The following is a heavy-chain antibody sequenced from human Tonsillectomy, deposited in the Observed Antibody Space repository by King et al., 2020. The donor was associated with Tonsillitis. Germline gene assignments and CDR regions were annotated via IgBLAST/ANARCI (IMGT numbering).Heavy chain of an antibody. V-gene: IGHV4-38-2*02. D-gene: IGHD3-10*01. CDR1: GFSISSGYY. Sequence: VQLQESGPGLVKPSETLFLTCAVSGFSISSGYYWGWIRQPPGKGLEWIGSIYHSGSTYYNPSLKSRVTISVDTSKNQFSLKLSSVTAADTAVYYCARDRGWSGSRSYYNGVLDPWGQGTLVTVSS. CDR2: IYHSGST. CDR3: ARDRGWSGSRSYYNGVLDP. J-gene: IGHJ5*02.